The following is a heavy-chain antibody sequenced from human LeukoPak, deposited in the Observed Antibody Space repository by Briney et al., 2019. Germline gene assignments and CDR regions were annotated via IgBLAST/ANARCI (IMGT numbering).Heavy chain of an antibody. CDR1: GGSISSGGYS. D-gene: IGHD2-2*01. V-gene: IGHV4-30-2*01. Sequence: SQTLSLTCAVSGGSISSGGYSWSWIRQPPGKGLEWIGYIYHSGSTYYNPSLKSRVTISVVRSKNQFSLKLSSVTAADTAVYYCARGYCSSTSCYYGMDVWGQGTTVTVSS. CDR2: IYHSGST. CDR3: ARGYCSSTSCYYGMDV. J-gene: IGHJ6*02.